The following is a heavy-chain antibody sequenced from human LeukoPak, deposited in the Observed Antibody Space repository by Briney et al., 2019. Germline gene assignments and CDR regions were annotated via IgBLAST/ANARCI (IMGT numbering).Heavy chain of an antibody. V-gene: IGHV4-59*12. Sequence: PSETLSLTCTVSGGSISSYYWSWIRQPPGRGLEWIGYIYYSGSTYYNPSLKSRVTISVDTSKNQFSLKLSSVTAADTAVHYCARDRYGDPNHLDYWGQGTLVTVSS. J-gene: IGHJ4*02. CDR2: IYYSGST. D-gene: IGHD4-17*01. CDR1: GGSISSYY. CDR3: ARDRYGDPNHLDY.